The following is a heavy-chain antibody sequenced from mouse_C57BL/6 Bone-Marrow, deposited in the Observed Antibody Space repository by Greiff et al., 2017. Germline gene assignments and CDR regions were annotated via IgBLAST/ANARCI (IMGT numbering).Heavy chain of an antibody. J-gene: IGHJ1*03. Sequence: EVQLVESEGGSVQPGSSMKLSCTASGFTFSDYYMAWVRQVPEKGLEWVANINYDGSSTYYLDSLKSRFIISRDNAKNILYLQMSSLKSEDTATYYCARDRGGNSWYFDVWGTGTTVTVSS. CDR3: ARDRGGNSWYFDV. V-gene: IGHV5-16*01. D-gene: IGHD2-1*01. CDR1: GFTFSDYY. CDR2: INYDGSST.